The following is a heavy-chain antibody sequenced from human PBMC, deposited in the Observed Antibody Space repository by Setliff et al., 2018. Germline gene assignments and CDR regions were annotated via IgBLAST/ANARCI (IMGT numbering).Heavy chain of an antibody. CDR2: ISGYNGNT. CDR3: AGGQPLVRKYYYYMDV. D-gene: IGHD3-10*01. CDR1: GYTFTTYG. V-gene: IGHV1-18*01. J-gene: IGHJ6*03. Sequence: GGPVKVSCKASGYTFTTYGVAWVRQAPGQGLEWLGWISGYNGNTNYAQRFQGRVTITADESTSTAYMELSSLGSEDTAVYYCAGGQPLVRKYYYYMDVWGKGTTVTV.